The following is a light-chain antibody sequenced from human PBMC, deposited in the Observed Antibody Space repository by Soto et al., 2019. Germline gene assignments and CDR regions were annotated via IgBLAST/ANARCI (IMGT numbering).Light chain of an antibody. CDR1: KLGDKY. V-gene: IGLV3-1*01. CDR3: QAWDSSTAHYV. CDR2: QDS. Sequence: SYELTQPPSVSVFPGQTASITCSGDKLGDKYACWYQQKPGQSPVLVIYQDSKRPSGIPERFSGSNSGNTATLTISGTQAMDEADYYCQAWDSSTAHYVFGTGTKLTVL. J-gene: IGLJ1*01.